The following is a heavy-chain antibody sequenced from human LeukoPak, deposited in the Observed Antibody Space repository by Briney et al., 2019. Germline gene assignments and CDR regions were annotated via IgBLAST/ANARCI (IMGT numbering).Heavy chain of an antibody. Sequence: GGSLRLSCAASGFTFSSYAMSWVRQAPGKGLEWVSAISGSGGSTYYADSVKGRFTISRDNSKNTLYLQMNSLRAEDTAVYYCAKDRAVYCSGGSCYHPDYFDYCGQGTLVTVSS. CDR3: AKDRAVYCSGGSCYHPDYFDY. CDR2: ISGSGGST. V-gene: IGHV3-23*01. J-gene: IGHJ4*02. CDR1: GFTFSSYA. D-gene: IGHD2-15*01.